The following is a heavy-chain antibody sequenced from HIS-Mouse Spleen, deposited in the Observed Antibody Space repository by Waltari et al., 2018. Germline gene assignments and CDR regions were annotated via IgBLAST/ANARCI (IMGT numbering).Heavy chain of an antibody. V-gene: IGHV3-21*01. CDR3: ARDFTLTGTFDY. CDR2: ISSSSSYI. Sequence: EVQLVESGGGLVKPGGSLRLSCAASGFTFSSYSMNWVRQAPGKGLEWVSSISSSSSYIYYADSVKGRFTISRDNAKNSLYLQMNSLRAEDTAVYYCARDFTLTGTFDYWGQGTLVTVSS. CDR1: GFTFSSYS. J-gene: IGHJ4*02. D-gene: IGHD7-27*01.